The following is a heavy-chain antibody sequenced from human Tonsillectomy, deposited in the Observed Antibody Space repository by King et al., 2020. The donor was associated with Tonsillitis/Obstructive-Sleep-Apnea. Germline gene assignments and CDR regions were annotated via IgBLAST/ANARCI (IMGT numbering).Heavy chain of an antibody. D-gene: IGHD2-8*01. CDR2: IDYSGST. V-gene: IGHV4-59*01. CDR1: GGSISSYY. CDR3: AREGAVMNAFDI. J-gene: IGHJ3*02. Sequence: HVQLQESGPGLVKPSETLSLTCTVSGGSISSYYWNWIRQPPGKGLEWIGYIDYSGSTNYNPSLKSRVTISVDTSKKQFSLRLNSVTAADTAVYYCAREGAVMNAFDIWGQATMVTVSS.